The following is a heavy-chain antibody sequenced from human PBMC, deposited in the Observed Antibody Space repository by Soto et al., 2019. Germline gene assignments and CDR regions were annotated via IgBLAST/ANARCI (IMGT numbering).Heavy chain of an antibody. V-gene: IGHV4-59*01. CDR1: GGSISSCY. CDR3: GRDTNQGYYGMDG. CDR2: IYYSGST. D-gene: IGHD3-3*01. Sequence: PSETLCLTCTVSGGSISSCYWSWIRQPPGKGLEWIGYIYYSGSTNYNPSLKSRVTISVDTSKNQFSLKLSSVTAADTAVYYCGRDTNQGYYGMDGWGQGTTVTVSS. J-gene: IGHJ6*02.